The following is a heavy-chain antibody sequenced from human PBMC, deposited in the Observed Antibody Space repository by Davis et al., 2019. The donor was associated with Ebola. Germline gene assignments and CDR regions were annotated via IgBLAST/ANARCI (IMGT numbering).Heavy chain of an antibody. D-gene: IGHD3-10*01. J-gene: IGHJ6*02. V-gene: IGHV4-39*07. CDR1: GGSITSTNYY. Sequence: PSETLSLTCTVSGGSITSTNYYWGWIRQPPGKGLEWIGSISSSGSTHYNPSLKSRATMSVDTSKNQFSLKLTSVTAADTAVYYCARNGSATYYDSRYYGIDVWGHGTTVTVSS. CDR3: ARNGSATYYDSRYYGIDV. CDR2: ISSSGST.